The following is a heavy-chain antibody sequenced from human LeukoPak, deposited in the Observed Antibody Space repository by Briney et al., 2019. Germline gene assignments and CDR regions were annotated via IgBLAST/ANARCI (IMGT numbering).Heavy chain of an antibody. V-gene: IGHV3-7*01. CDR2: INQDGSET. D-gene: IGHD3-3*01. J-gene: IGHJ4*02. CDR1: GFSFSSYW. Sequence: GGSLRLSCTASGFSFSSYWISWVRQSAGKGPEWVANINQDGSETYSVDSVKGRFTISRDNAKNSLYLQMNSLRAEDTALYYCARKRSGFSDYWGQGTLVTVSS. CDR3: ARKRSGFSDY.